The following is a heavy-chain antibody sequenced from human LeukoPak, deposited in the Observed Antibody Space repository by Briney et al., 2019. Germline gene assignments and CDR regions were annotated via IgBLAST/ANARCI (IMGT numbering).Heavy chain of an antibody. D-gene: IGHD3-10*01. V-gene: IGHV1-69*13. Sequence: SVKVSCKASGGTFSSYAISWVRQAPGQGLEWMGGIIPIFGTANYAQKFQGRVTITADESTSTAYMELSSLRSEDTAVYYCARSGDLDWYFDLWGRGTLVTVSS. CDR1: GGTFSSYA. CDR2: IIPIFGTA. CDR3: ARSGDLDWYFDL. J-gene: IGHJ2*01.